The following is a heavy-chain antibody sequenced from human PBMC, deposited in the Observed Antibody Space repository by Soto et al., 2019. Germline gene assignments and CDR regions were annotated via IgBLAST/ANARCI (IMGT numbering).Heavy chain of an antibody. CDR1: GFTFSAYA. Sequence: QVQLVESGGGVVQPGRSLRLSCAASGFTFSAYAMHWVRQAPGKGLEWVAVMSYDGSNYYYADSVKGRFTISRDNSKNTLFLQMNSLTAEDTAVYYCAREIYGDFGFDYWCQGTLVTVSA. CDR2: MSYDGSNY. J-gene: IGHJ4*02. D-gene: IGHD4-17*01. V-gene: IGHV3-30-3*01. CDR3: AREIYGDFGFDY.